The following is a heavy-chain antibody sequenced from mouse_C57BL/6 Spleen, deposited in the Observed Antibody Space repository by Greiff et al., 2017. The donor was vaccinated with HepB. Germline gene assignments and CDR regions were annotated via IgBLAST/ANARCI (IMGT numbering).Heavy chain of an antibody. CDR3: ARDLRRAMDY. V-gene: IGHV1-80*01. J-gene: IGHJ4*01. CDR2: IYPGDGDT. Sequence: VQLVESGAELVKPGASVKISCKASGYAFSSYWMNWVKQRPGKGLEWIGQIYPGDGDTNYNGKFKGKATLTADKSSSTAYMQLSSLTSEDSAVYFCARDLRRAMDYWGQGTSVTVSS. CDR1: GYAFSSYW.